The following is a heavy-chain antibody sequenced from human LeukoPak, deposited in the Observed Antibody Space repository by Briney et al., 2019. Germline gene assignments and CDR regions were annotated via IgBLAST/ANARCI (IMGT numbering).Heavy chain of an antibody. Sequence: SETLSLTCSVSAGSISGSYWSWIRQSPGKGLEWIGYIYYSGSTNYNPSLESRVTISVDTSKDQFSLKLSSVTAADTAVYYCARETARLLGPSNYFDYWGQGTLVTVSS. CDR1: AGSISGSY. J-gene: IGHJ4*02. D-gene: IGHD1-26*01. CDR2: IYYSGST. V-gene: IGHV4-59*01. CDR3: ARETARLLGPSNYFDY.